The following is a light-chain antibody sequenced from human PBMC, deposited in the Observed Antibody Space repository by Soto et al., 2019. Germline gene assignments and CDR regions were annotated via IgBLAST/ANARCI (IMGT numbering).Light chain of an antibody. V-gene: IGLV2-14*01. J-gene: IGLJ2*01. Sequence: QSALTQPASVSGSPGQAITISCTGTSSDVGGYHYVSWYQQHPGTAPKLMIYDVDNRTSGVSNRFSASKSGNTASLTISGLQAEDEADYYCSSYTSSSTRVFGGGTKLTVL. CDR3: SSYTSSSTRV. CDR1: SSDVGGYHY. CDR2: DVD.